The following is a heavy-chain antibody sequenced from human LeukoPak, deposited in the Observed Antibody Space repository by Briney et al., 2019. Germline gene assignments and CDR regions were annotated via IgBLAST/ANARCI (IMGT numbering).Heavy chain of an antibody. D-gene: IGHD1-26*01. CDR1: GFTFSNYA. Sequence: GSLRLSFAASGFTFSNYAMGWVRQAPGKGLEWVSAISGGGDSTNYADSVKGRFTISRDDSKNTLYLQMNSLRVEDTAVYYCARGFMGANYFDYWGQGTLVTVSS. CDR2: ISGGGDST. V-gene: IGHV3-23*01. J-gene: IGHJ4*02. CDR3: ARGFMGANYFDY.